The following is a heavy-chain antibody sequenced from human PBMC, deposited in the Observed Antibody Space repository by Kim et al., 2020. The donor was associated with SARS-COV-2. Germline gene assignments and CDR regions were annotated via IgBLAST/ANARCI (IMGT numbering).Heavy chain of an antibody. CDR2: NK. D-gene: IGHD3-22*01. CDR3: ARDHSSGLNY. Sequence: NKNYADTVKGRFTISRDNSKNTLYLQMNSLRAEDTAVYYCARDHSSGLNYWGQGTLVTVSS. V-gene: IGHV3-33*01. J-gene: IGHJ4*02.